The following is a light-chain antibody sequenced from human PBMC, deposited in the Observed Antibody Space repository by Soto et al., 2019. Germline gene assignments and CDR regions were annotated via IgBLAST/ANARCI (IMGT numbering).Light chain of an antibody. CDR3: QQRSNWPRT. CDR2: DVS. Sequence: IVLTQSPATLSLSPGKIATLSCRASQNISNYLILYQQKPGQSPRLLIYDVSNRATGIPARFSGSGSGTDFTLTISSLEPEDFAVYYCQQRSNWPRTFGQGTKVDIK. V-gene: IGKV3-11*01. CDR1: QNISNY. J-gene: IGKJ1*01.